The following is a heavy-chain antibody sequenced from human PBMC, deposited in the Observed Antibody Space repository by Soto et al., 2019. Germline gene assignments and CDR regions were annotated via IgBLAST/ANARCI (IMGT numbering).Heavy chain of an antibody. D-gene: IGHD1-26*01. V-gene: IGHV1-69*01. CDR1: GGTFSSYS. J-gene: IGHJ4*02. CDR3: ARDGGRHSGGIDY. CDR2: IIPIFGTA. Sequence: QVQLVQSGAEVKKPGSSVKVSCKASGGTFSSYSINWVRQAPGQGLEWMGEIIPIFGTANYAQKFQGRVTITADESTSTAYMERSSLRSEDRAVYYCARDGGRHSGGIDYWGQGTLVTVSS.